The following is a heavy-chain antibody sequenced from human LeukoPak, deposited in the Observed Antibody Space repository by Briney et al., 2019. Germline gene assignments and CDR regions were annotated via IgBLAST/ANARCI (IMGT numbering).Heavy chain of an antibody. J-gene: IGHJ4*02. D-gene: IGHD2-2*01. CDR2: IRYDGSNK. V-gene: IGHV3-30*02. Sequence: PGGSLRLSCAASGFTFSSYGMHWVRQAPGKGLEWVAFIRYDGSNKYYADSVKGRFTISRGNSKNTLYLQMNSLRAEDTAVYYCAKDWPAMPDYWGQGTLVTVSS. CDR1: GFTFSSYG. CDR3: AKDWPAMPDY.